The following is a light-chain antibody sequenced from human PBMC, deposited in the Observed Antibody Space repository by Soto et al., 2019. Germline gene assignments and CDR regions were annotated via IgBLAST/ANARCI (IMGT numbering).Light chain of an antibody. V-gene: IGLV1-40*01. CDR1: SSNLGAGYD. CDR2: VNS. CDR3: QSYDKSLSGVV. Sequence: QSALTQPPSVSGAPGQRVTISCTGSSSNLGAGYDVHWYQQHPGKAPKFLIYVNSNRPSGIPDRFSGSRAGTSASLTITGLQAEDEADYYCQSYDKSLSGVVFGGGTKLTVL. J-gene: IGLJ2*01.